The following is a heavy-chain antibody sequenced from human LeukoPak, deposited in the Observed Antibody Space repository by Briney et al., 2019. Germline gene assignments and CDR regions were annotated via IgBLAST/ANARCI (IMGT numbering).Heavy chain of an antibody. D-gene: IGHD3-16*01. CDR1: GYSISSGYY. CDR3: ARDQTGGPLFDY. Sequence: SETLSLTCTVSGYSISSGYYWGWIRQPPGKGLEWIGIIYHSGSTYYNPSLKSRVTISVDTSKNQFSLKLSSVTPEDTAVYYCARDQTGGPLFDYWGQGTLVTVSS. V-gene: IGHV4-38-2*02. J-gene: IGHJ4*02. CDR2: IYHSGST.